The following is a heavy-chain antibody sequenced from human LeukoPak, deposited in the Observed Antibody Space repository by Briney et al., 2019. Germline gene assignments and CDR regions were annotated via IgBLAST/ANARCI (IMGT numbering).Heavy chain of an antibody. D-gene: IGHD3-10*01. J-gene: IGHJ4*02. V-gene: IGHV1-46*01. CDR3: ARDQGSAYYRAPRH. CDR2: INPSGGST. CDR1: GYIFTNYC. Sequence: GASVKVSCKASGYIFTNYCMHWVRQAPGQGLEWMGTINPSGGSTTYAQKFQGRVTMTRDMSTSTVYMELSSLRSEDTAVYYCARDQGSAYYRAPRHWGQGTVVTVSS.